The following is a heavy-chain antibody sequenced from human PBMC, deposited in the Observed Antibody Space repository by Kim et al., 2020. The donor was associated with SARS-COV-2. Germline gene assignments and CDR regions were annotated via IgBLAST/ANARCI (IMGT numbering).Heavy chain of an antibody. Sequence: YADAVRGRFTSARDNYKNTVYLQMNGLRAEDTAIYYCAKLVVGGTASDYWGQGTLVTVSS. D-gene: IGHD1-26*01. CDR3: AKLVVGGTASDY. J-gene: IGHJ4*02. V-gene: IGHV3-23*01.